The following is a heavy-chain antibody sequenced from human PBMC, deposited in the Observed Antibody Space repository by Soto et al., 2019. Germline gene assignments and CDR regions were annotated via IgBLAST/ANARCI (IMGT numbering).Heavy chain of an antibody. CDR3: ASSIGAAAGTVIDY. D-gene: IGHD6-13*01. V-gene: IGHV4-39*01. CDR1: GDSISSSSYY. Sequence: SETLSLTCTVSGDSISSSSYYWGWIRQPPGKGLEWIGSIYYSGSTYYNPSLKSRVTISVDTSKNQFSLKLSSVTAADTAVYYCASSIGAAAGTVIDYWGQGTLVTVSS. CDR2: IYYSGST. J-gene: IGHJ4*02.